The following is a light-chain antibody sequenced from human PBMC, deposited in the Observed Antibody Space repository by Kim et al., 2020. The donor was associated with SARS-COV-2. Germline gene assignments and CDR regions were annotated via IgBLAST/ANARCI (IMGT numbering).Light chain of an antibody. CDR2: RND. V-gene: IGLV1-47*01. CDR1: SSNIGSNY. CDR3: AAWDDSLSGWV. Sequence: QSVLTQPPSASGTPGQRVTISCSGSSSNIGSNYVYWYQHLPGTAPKLLIYRNDQRPSGVPDRISGTKSGTSASLAISGLRSEDEAHFYCAAWDDSLSGWVFGGGTQLTVL. J-gene: IGLJ3*02.